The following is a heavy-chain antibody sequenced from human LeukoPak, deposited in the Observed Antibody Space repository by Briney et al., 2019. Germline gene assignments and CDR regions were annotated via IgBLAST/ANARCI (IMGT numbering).Heavy chain of an antibody. V-gene: IGHV1-18*01. CDR2: IRAYNGNT. Sequence: ASVKVSCKSSGYIFPSYGISWVRQAPGQGLEWVGWIRAYNGNTNYAQKLQGRVTMTTDTSTSTAYMELRSLRSDDTAVYYCARDCSRSSTSCYFVNFDYWGQGTLVTVSS. CDR1: GYIFPSYG. J-gene: IGHJ4*02. CDR3: ARDCSRSSTSCYFVNFDY. D-gene: IGHD2-2*01.